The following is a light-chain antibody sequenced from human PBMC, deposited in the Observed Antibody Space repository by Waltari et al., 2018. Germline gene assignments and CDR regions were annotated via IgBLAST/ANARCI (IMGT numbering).Light chain of an antibody. V-gene: IGKV1-33*01. CDR2: DAS. Sequence: DIQMTHSPTSLSASIGDRVTLTCQASQDIRRYLHWYQQKPGKAPKLLIYDASNLETGVPSRFSGSGSGTHFTLVISSLQSEDIATYYCQQYHNLPRTFGQGTKL. CDR3: QQYHNLPRT. CDR1: QDIRRY. J-gene: IGKJ2*01.